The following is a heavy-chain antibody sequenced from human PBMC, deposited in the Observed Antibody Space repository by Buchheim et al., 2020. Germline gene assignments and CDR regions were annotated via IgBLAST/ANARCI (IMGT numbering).Heavy chain of an antibody. CDR1: GFTFSSYG. Sequence: QVQLVESGGGVVQPGRSLRLSCAASGFTFSSYGMHWVRQAPGKGLEWVAVISYDGSNKYYADSVKGRFTISRDNSKNTLYLQMNSRRAEDTAVYYCAKPFVHYYDSSEVYWGQGTL. J-gene: IGHJ4*02. V-gene: IGHV3-30*18. D-gene: IGHD3-22*01. CDR2: ISYDGSNK. CDR3: AKPFVHYYDSSEVY.